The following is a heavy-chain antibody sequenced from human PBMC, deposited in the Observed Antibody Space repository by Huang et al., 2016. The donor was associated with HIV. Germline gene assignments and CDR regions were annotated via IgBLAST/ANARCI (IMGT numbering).Heavy chain of an antibody. J-gene: IGHJ4*02. V-gene: IGHV3-30*02. CDR2: IRFDESHQ. Sequence: QVLLVESGGTVVQPGGSLRLSCAASGSTFSRYSMNWVRQAPGKGLEGVAFIRFDESHQYYADSVKCRFTISRDDSKSTVFLQMDGMGVEDTAVYFCSTGSGSYLDFWGPGTLVTVSS. CDR1: GSTFSRYS. D-gene: IGHD1-26*01. CDR3: STGSGSYLDF.